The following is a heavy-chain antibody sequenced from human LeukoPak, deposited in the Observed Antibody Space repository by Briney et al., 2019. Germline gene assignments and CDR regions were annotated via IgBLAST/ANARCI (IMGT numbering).Heavy chain of an antibody. CDR3: ARDLCDYDSSGYSYGFGY. CDR1: GGTFSSYA. CDR2: IIPIFSKT. J-gene: IGHJ4*02. V-gene: IGHV1-69*13. Sequence: SVKVSCKPSGGTFSSYAISWVRQAPGQGLEWMGGIIPIFSKTNYAQKIQGRVTITADPSTNTAYMELSSLRSEATAVYYCARDLCDYDSSGYSYGFGYWGQGTLVTVSS. D-gene: IGHD3-22*01.